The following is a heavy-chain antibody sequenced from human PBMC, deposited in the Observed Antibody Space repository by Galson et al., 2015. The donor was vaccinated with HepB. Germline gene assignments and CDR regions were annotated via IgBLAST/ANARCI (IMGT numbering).Heavy chain of an antibody. CDR2: IYWDDDK. D-gene: IGHD3-22*01. J-gene: IGHJ4*02. CDR3: AHSLYYYDSSGYLHPSDY. Sequence: PALVKPTQTLTLTCTFSGFSLSTSGVGVGWIRQPPGKALEWLALIYWDDDKRYSPSLKSRLTITKDTSKNQVVLTMTNMDPVDTATYYCAHSLYYYDSSGYLHPSDYWGQGTLVTVSS. CDR1: GFSLSTSGVG. V-gene: IGHV2-5*02.